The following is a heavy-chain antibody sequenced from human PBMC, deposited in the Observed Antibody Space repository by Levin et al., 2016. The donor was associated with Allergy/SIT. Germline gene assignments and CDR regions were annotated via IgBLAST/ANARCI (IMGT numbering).Heavy chain of an antibody. V-gene: IGHV5-51*01. Sequence: GESLKISCKASGYSFTGYWIGWVRQLPGKGLEWMGNIYPGDSDTRYSPSFQGQVTISADNSINTAYLQWSSLKASDTAMYYCARHTAGCSGASCYEHYFDYWGQGTLVTVSS. D-gene: IGHD2-15*01. CDR2: IYPGDSDT. CDR3: ARHTAGCSGASCYEHYFDY. J-gene: IGHJ4*02. CDR1: GYSFTGYW.